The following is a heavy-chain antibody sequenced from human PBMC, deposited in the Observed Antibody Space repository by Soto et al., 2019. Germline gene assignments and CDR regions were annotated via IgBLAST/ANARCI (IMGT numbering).Heavy chain of an antibody. J-gene: IGHJ6*02. CDR3: ARGKGMEENYFYYGLDI. CDR1: GYTFSTYA. V-gene: IGHV1-3*01. Sequence: GASVKVSCKASGYTFSTYAMHWVRQAPGQSLEWMGWLNGGTGQTRYSQKFQDRVIITRDTSASTGYMELRSLTSEDTAVYYCARGKGMEENYFYYGLDIWGQGTKVTVSS. D-gene: IGHD1-1*01. CDR2: LNGGTGQT.